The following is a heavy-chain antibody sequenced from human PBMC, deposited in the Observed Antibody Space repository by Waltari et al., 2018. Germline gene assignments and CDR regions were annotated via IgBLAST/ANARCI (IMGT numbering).Heavy chain of an antibody. CDR2: IYHSGST. CDR3: ARLSGRWELLDY. CDR1: GYSISSGYY. J-gene: IGHJ4*02. Sequence: QVQLQESGPGLVKPSETLSLTCAVSGYSISSGYYWGWIRQPPGKGLEWIGSIYHSGSTYYNPSLKSRVTISVDTSKNQFSLKLSSVTAADTAVYYCARLSGRWELLDYWGQGTLVTVSS. D-gene: IGHD1-26*01. V-gene: IGHV4-38-2*01.